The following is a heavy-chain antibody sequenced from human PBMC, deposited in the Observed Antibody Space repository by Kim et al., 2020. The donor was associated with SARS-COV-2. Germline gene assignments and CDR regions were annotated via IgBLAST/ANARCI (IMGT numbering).Heavy chain of an antibody. Sequence: SETLSLTCTVSGGSVNNGDYYWTWIRQHPGKGLEWIGYIYYSGSTHYNPSLKGRVTISVDTSKNQFSLKLSSMTAADTAVYYCARDRGLTTDPTFVAYYGVDVWGQGTTVTVSS. CDR2: IYYSGST. J-gene: IGHJ6*01. CDR1: GGSVNNGDYY. D-gene: IGHD3-22*01. CDR3: ARDRGLTTDPTFVAYYGVDV. V-gene: IGHV4-31*03.